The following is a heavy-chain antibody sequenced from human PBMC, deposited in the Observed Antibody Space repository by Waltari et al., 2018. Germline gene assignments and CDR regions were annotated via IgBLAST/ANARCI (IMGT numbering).Heavy chain of an antibody. CDR3: ARDRGRGIYLDS. V-gene: IGHV4-4*02. CDR2: IHGSWKT. Sequence: QLQESGPGSVNPSGNLSVTCTVSGDSASHTYWWSWVRQSPVKGLGWIGQIHGSWKTNYNPSCASRVSVSLDMSTDQCSLKMTSATAANTAIYFCARDRGRGIYLDSLGQGTLVTVSP. J-gene: IGHJ4*02. CDR1: GDSASHTYW.